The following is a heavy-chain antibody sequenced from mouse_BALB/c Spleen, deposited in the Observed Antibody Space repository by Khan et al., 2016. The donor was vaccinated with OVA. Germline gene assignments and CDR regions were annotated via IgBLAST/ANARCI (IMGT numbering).Heavy chain of an antibody. Sequence: EVELVESGGGLVRPGGSLKLSCAASGFTFSNSAMPWVRQSPEKRLEWVASISSGDSTYYLDSVKGRFTISRDNARNILYLQMSSLVSEDTAIYFCARDYWFAYWGQEALDTVSA. J-gene: IGHJ3*01. CDR2: ISSGDST. V-gene: IGHV5-6-5*01. CDR3: ARDYWFAY. CDR1: GFTFSNSA.